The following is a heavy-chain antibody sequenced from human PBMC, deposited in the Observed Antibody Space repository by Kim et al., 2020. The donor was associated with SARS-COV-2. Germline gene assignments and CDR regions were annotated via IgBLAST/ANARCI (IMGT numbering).Heavy chain of an antibody. CDR3: L. CDR1: GFIVNNTY. CDR2: IYIGGST. J-gene: IGHJ5*02. V-gene: IGHV3-53*01. Sequence: GGSLRLSCAASGFIVNNTYMSWVRQAPGKGLEWVSVIYIGGSTYYADSVKGRFTISRDSSKNTLYLQMNDLRVEDTAVYFDLWGQGAPVTVSS.